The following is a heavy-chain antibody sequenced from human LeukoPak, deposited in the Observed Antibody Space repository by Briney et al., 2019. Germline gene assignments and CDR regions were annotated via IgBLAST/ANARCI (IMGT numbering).Heavy chain of an antibody. CDR2: FSEGGDRI. CDR3: ARDSGSGTSGSEFDY. Sequence: GGSLRLSCAASGFTFRRHEMNWVRKAPGKGLEWVSYFSEGGDRIYYADFVKGRFTVSRDNAKNVLFLQMSGLRVEDTAVYFCARDSGSGTSGSEFDYWGQGTLVSVSS. V-gene: IGHV3-48*03. J-gene: IGHJ4*02. CDR1: GFTFRRHE. D-gene: IGHD1/OR15-1a*01.